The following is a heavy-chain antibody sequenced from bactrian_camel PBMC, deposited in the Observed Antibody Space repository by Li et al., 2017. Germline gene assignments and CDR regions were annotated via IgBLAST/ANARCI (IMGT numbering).Heavy chain of an antibody. CDR2: IVGDGIT. Sequence: VQLVESGGGSVQAGGSLRLSCAASGFTFSTYAMSWVRQAPGKEREFVSAIVGDGITSYADSVKGRCTVSRNNANNRLFLEMNSVTPEDTAKYFCVTDIFAREYASWNYWGMGTQVTVS. V-gene: IGHV3S44*01. J-gene: IGHJ4*01. CDR1: GFTFSTYA. CDR3: VTDIFAREYASWNY. D-gene: IGHD1*01.